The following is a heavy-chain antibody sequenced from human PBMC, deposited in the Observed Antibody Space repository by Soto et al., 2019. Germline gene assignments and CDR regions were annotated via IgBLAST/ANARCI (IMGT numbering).Heavy chain of an antibody. CDR3: ARGWRFDP. J-gene: IGHJ5*02. D-gene: IGHD1-1*01. CDR1: GGSFSGYQ. CDR2: INHSGTT. V-gene: IGHV4-34*01. Sequence: PSETLSLTCGVYGGSFSGYQWNWIRQSPGQGLEWIGEINHSGTTKYNPSLESRINLSVDTSKKQFPLRMFSVTAADTAIYYCARGWRFDPWGQGTQVTVS.